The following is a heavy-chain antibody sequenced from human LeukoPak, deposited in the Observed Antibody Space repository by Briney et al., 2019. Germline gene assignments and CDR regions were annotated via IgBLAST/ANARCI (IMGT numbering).Heavy chain of an antibody. J-gene: IGHJ4*02. CDR1: GYTFTGYY. CDR2: ISAYNGNT. CDR3: ARDVYYGDYVLGFDY. Sequence: ASVKVSCKASGYTFTGYYMHWVRQAPGQGLEWMGWISAYNGNTNYAQKLQGRVTMTTDTSTSTAYMELRSLRSDDTAVYYCARDVYYGDYVLGFDYWGQGTLVTVSS. V-gene: IGHV1-18*04. D-gene: IGHD4-17*01.